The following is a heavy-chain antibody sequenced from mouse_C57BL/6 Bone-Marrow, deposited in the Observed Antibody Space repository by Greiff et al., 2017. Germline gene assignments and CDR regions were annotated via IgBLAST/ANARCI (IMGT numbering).Heavy chain of an antibody. D-gene: IGHD3-3*01. CDR1: GFSLTSYG. Sequence: QVQLKESGPGLVQPSQSLSITCTVSGFSLTSYGVHWVRQSPGKGLEWLGVIWSGGSTDYNAAFISRLSISKDNSKSQVFFKMNSLQADDTAIYYCASREAYWGQGTLVTVSA. CDR3: ASREAY. CDR2: IWSGGST. J-gene: IGHJ3*01. V-gene: IGHV2-2*01.